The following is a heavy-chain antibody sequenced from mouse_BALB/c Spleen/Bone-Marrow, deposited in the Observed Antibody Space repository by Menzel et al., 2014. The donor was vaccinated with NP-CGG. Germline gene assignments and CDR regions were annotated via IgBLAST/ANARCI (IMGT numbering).Heavy chain of an antibody. J-gene: IGHJ2*01. V-gene: IGHV4-2*02. Sequence: EVQLVESGGGLVQPGGSLNLACVASGFYFGRYWMSWSRQAPGKGLEGIGEINPGSSTINYSPSLKDKFIISRDNAKNTLFLQISKVRSEAAALYCCARPGHSGCHDNWGQGTPLTVSS. CDR1: GFYFGRYW. CDR3: ARPGHSGCHDN. D-gene: IGHD3-1*01. CDR2: INPGSSTI.